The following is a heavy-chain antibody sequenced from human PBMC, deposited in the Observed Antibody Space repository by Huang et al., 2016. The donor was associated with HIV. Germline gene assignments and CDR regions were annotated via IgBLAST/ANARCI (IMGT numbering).Heavy chain of an antibody. CDR3: ARKVHFLGSGVIFT. J-gene: IGHJ4*02. CDR2: INHSGNT. D-gene: IGHD3-10*01. V-gene: IGHV4-34*02. Sequence: QVHLQQWGTGLLKPSETLSLTCAVYGGSFSGYYWTWIRQPPGKGMEWIGEINHSGNTNYKPSLGSRVTISVDTSKNQCSLNMTSVTAADTALYYCARKVHFLGSGVIFTWGQGTLVTVSP. CDR1: GGSFSGYY.